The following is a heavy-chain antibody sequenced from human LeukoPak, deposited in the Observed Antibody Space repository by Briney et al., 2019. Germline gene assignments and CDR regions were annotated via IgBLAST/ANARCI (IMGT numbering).Heavy chain of an antibody. D-gene: IGHD3-22*01. CDR3: ARDCHDSSGYYYCY. CDR2: IYYSGST. Sequence: PSETLSLTCTVSGGSISSGGYYWSWIRQHPGKGLEWIGYIYYSGSTYYNPSLKSRVTISVDTSKNQFSLKLSSVTAADTAVYYCARDCHDSSGYYYCYWGQGTLVTVSS. J-gene: IGHJ4*02. CDR1: GGSISSGGYY. V-gene: IGHV4-31*03.